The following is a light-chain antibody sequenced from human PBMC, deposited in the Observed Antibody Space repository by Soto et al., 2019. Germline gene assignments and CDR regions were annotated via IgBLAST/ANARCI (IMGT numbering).Light chain of an antibody. V-gene: IGLV2-14*01. CDR3: SSYTSSSTRV. J-gene: IGLJ1*01. CDR1: SSDVGGYNY. Sequence: QSALTQPASVSGSPGQSITISCTGTSSDVGGYNYVSWYQRHPGKAPKLMIYEVSNRPSGVSNRLSGSKSGNTASLTISGLQAEDEADYYCSSYTSSSTRVFGTGTKVTVL. CDR2: EVS.